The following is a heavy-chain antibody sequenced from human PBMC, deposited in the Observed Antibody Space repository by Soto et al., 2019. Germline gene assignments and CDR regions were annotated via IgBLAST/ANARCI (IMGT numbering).Heavy chain of an antibody. CDR2: IRSKANSYAT. CDR3: TRHRENGDYYNYYYYYYMDV. V-gene: IGHV3-73*01. D-gene: IGHD4-17*01. J-gene: IGHJ6*03. CDR1: GFTFSGSA. Sequence: PGGSLRLSCAASGFTFSGSAMHWVRQASGKGLEWVGRIRSKANSYATAYAASVKGRFTISRDDSKNTAYLQMNSLKTEDTAVYYCTRHRENGDYYNYYYYYYMDVWGKGTTVTVSS.